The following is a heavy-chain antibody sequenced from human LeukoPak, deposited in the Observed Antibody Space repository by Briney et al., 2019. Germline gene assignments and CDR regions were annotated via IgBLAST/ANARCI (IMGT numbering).Heavy chain of an antibody. CDR1: GLSLDNFE. CDR2: VHNDEWAP. V-gene: IGHV3-48*03. CDR3: ARDLFGWSLYP. J-gene: IGHJ5*02. D-gene: IGHD3-3*01. Sequence: GGSLRLSCAASGLSLDNFEMKWGRQGPGKGLEGISYVHNDEWAPSYYAASVKGRFTITRDDAKNSLYLQMDSLTVEDTAVYYCARDLFGWSLYPWGQGTLVSVSS.